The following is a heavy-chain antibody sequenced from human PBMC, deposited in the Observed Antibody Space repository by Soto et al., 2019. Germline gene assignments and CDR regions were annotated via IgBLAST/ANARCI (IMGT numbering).Heavy chain of an antibody. D-gene: IGHD5-18*01. CDR3: ARADTGRLPRRADYYYAMEV. CDR1: VFTFSNFD. J-gene: IGHJ6*02. V-gene: IGHV3-13*05. CDR2: IGAARDP. Sequence: GGSLRLSCATSVFTFSNFDMHLVRQLPGKGLEWVSAIGAARDPYYLGSVKGRFTISRGNAKNSVYLQMNALIAGDSAVYYCARADTGRLPRRADYYYAMEVSGQGSTVTVAS.